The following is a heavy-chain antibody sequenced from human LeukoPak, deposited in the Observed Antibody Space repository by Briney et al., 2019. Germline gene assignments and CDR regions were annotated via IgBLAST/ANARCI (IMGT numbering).Heavy chain of an antibody. D-gene: IGHD5-18*01. CDR2: IIPIFGSA. CDR3: ARLGQLESYYFDY. V-gene: IGHV1-69*13. CDR1: GGTFSIYA. Sequence: ASVTVSFTASGGTFSIYAIGWVRRAPGQGLEWMCGIIPIFGSANYPQKFHGRVTITADESTSTAYMELSTLRSEDTAVYYCARLGQLESYYFDYWGQGTLVTVSS. J-gene: IGHJ4*02.